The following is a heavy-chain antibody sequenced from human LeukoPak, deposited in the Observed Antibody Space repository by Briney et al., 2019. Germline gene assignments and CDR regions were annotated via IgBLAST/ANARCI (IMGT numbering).Heavy chain of an antibody. CDR3: ARSPLLWFGEAYYMDV. CDR2: ISSSSSYI. J-gene: IGHJ6*03. CDR1: GFTFSSYC. D-gene: IGHD3-10*01. V-gene: IGHV3-21*01. Sequence: GGSLRLSCAASGFTFSSYCMNWVRQAPGKGLEWVSSISSSSSYIYYADSVKGRFTISRDNAKNSLYLQMNSLRAEDTAVYYCARSPLLWFGEAYYMDVWGKGTTVTVSS.